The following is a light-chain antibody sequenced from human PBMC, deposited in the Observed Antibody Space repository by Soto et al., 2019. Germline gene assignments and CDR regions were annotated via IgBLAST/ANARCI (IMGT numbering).Light chain of an antibody. J-gene: IGKJ2*01. V-gene: IGKV3-15*01. CDR3: QHYNNWPPYT. CDR2: AAS. CDR1: QRISNN. Sequence: EIVMTQSPATLSVSPGERATLSCRASQRISNNLASYQHKTGQAPRLLIYAASTRATGIPARFSGSGSETEFTLTISSPQSEDFAVYYCQHYNNWPPYTFRQGTRLEIK.